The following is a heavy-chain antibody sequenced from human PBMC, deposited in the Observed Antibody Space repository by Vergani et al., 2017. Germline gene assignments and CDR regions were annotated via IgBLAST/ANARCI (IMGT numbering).Heavy chain of an antibody. CDR3: ASDTHSGQRADR. V-gene: IGHV4-59*11. CDR2: IHYSENT. Sequence: QVRLQESGPGLVKPSETLSLTCSVSFDSIRNLYCNWIRQPPGKGLEWIGSIHYSENTNYNPSLKTRVTISVDTSKNQFSLTLTSVTAADTAVYYCASDTHSGQRADRWGQGILGTVTS. CDR1: FDSIRNLY. D-gene: IGHD6-19*01. J-gene: IGHJ5*02.